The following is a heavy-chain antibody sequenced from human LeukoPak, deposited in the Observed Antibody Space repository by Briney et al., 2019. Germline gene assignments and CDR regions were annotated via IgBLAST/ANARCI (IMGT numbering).Heavy chain of an antibody. J-gene: IGHJ4*02. D-gene: IGHD2-2*01. CDR1: GFMFSRYW. V-gene: IGHV3-7*01. Sequence: GGSLRLSCAASGFMFSRYWMSWVRQAPGKGLEWVAYIKRDESEKYYVDSVKGRFTISRDNAKNSLYLQMNSMRAEDTAVYYCATSQRVVVPAVFVDYWGQGTLVTVSA. CDR2: IKRDESEK. CDR3: ATSQRVVVPAVFVDY.